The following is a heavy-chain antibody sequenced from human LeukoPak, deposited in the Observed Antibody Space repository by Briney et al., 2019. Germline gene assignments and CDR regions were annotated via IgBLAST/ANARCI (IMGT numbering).Heavy chain of an antibody. D-gene: IGHD3-9*01. V-gene: IGHV3-7*03. CDR3: ARDSPNYHFLPGYYVVYFDN. CDR1: GFTFSSYW. CDR2: IKQDGSEK. J-gene: IGHJ4*02. Sequence: GGSLRLSCAASGFTFSSYWMSWVRQAPGKGLEWVANIKQDGSEKYYVDSVKGRFTISRDNAKNSMYLQMNNLRAEDTSLYYCARDSPNYHFLPGYYVVYFDNWGPGTLVTVSS.